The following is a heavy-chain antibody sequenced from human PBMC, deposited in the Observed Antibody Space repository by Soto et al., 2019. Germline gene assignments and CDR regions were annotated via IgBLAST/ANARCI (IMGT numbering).Heavy chain of an antibody. V-gene: IGHV4-4*02. CDR2: ICHCEST. D-gene: IGHD2-21*01. CDR1: DGSISDSDW. CDR3: ARNGAFSIDF. J-gene: IGHJ4*02. Sequence: QVQLQESGPGLVKPSGTLSLTCVVSDGSISDSDWWSWVRQPPGKGLEWIGEICHCESTNYNPSLKSRVTMSVDKSKNQFSLKLDSMTAADTAIYYCARNGAFSIDFWGQGTLVTVSS.